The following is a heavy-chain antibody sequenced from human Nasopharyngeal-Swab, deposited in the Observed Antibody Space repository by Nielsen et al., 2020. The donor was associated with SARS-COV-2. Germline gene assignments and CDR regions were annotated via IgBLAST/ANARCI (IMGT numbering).Heavy chain of an antibody. CDR3: AREGFDYLFGYMDV. CDR2: INSDGTNT. Sequence: GESLKISCAASGFTFNSYWMHWVRQAPGKGLVWVSRINSDGTNTIYADSAKGRFTISRDNAKNTLYLQINSLRAEDTAVYYCAREGFDYLFGYMDVWGKGTTVTVSS. CDR1: GFTFNSYW. V-gene: IGHV3-74*01. J-gene: IGHJ6*03. D-gene: IGHD3-3*01.